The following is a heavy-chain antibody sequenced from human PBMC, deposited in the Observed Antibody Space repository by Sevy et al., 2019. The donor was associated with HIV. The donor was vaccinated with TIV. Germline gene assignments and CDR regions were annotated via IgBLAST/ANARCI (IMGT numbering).Heavy chain of an antibody. D-gene: IGHD3-22*01. CDR2: IYYSGST. J-gene: IGHJ6*02. Sequence: TLSLTCTVSGGSISSYYWSWIRQPPGKGLEWIGYIYYSGSTNYNPSLKSRVTISVDTSKNQFSLKLSSVTAADTAVYYCARDMAYYYDSSGYYYYYYYGMDVWGQGTTVTVSS. CDR1: GGSISSYY. CDR3: ARDMAYYYDSSGYYYYYYYGMDV. V-gene: IGHV4-59*01.